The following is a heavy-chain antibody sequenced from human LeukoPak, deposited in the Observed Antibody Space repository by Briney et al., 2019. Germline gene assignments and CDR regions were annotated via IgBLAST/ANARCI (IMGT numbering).Heavy chain of an antibody. CDR2: IYPGDSDT. J-gene: IGHJ4*02. D-gene: IGHD5-12*01. CDR3: AILSLVDIVATYPFDY. V-gene: IGHV5-51*01. Sequence: GESLKISCKGSGYSFTSYWIGWVRQMPGKGLEWMGIIYPGDSDTRYSPSFQGQVTISADKSISTAYLQWSSLKASGTAMYYCAILSLVDIVATYPFDYWGQGTLVTVSS. CDR1: GYSFTSYW.